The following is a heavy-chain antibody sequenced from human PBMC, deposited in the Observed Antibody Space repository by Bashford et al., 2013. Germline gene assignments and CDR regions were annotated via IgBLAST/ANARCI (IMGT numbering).Heavy chain of an antibody. CDR2: ISYDGSNK. Sequence: VRQAPGKGLEWVAVISYDGSNKYYADSVKGRFTISRDNSKNTLYLQMNSLRAEDTAVYYCARPGIAAAGTLRGFDYWGQGPWSPSPQ. D-gene: IGHD6-13*01. J-gene: IGHJ4*02. CDR3: ARPGIAAAGTLRGFDY. V-gene: IGHV3-30*04.